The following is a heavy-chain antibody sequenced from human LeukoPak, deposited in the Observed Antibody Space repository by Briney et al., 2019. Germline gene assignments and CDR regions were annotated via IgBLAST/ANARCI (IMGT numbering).Heavy chain of an antibody. V-gene: IGHV3-7*03. D-gene: IGHD3-3*01. CDR1: GFTFSTYW. CDR2: INQDGSEK. CDR3: ARDLRSVSPYDVFDL. J-gene: IGHJ3*01. Sequence: GGSLRLSCAASGFTFSTYWMSWVRQAPGKGLEWVADINQDGSEKYCVDSVKGRFTISRDNAKNSLFLQMNSLRAEETAVYYCARDLRSVSPYDVFDLWGLGTMVTVSS.